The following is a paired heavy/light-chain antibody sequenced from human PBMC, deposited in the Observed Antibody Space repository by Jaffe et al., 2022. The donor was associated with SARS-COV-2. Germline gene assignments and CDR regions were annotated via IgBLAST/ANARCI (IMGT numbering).Light chain of an antibody. CDR3: CSYAGEYTWV. V-gene: IGLV2-11*01. J-gene: IGLJ3*02. Sequence: QSALTQPRSVSGSPGQSVTISCTGASSDVGGYNYVSWYQQYPGKAPKLMIYDVSKRPSGVPDRFSGSKSGSTASLTISGLQAEDEADYYCCSYAGEYTWVFGGGTKLTVL. CDR2: DVS. CDR1: SSDVGGYNY.
Heavy chain of an antibody. CDR2: LNAGNLNT. V-gene: IGHV1-3*01. D-gene: IGHD6-25*01. CDR1: GYTFAHYT. Sequence: QVQLVQSGAEMKKPGASVKISCRTSGYTFAHYTIHWVRQAPGQKLEWMGWLNAGNLNTKFSQNFKGRVTFTRDTSASTVSMELSSLTSGDTAMYYCAREGGYNIDYWGQGTLVTVSS. CDR3: AREGGYNIDY. J-gene: IGHJ4*02.